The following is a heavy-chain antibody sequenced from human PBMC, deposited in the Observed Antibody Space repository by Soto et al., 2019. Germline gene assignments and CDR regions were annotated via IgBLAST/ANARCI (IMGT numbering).Heavy chain of an antibody. V-gene: IGHV3-49*01. CDR2: IRSKAYGGTT. J-gene: IGHJ6*02. D-gene: IGHD3-3*01. CDR3: TRSEDYDFWSGYSKSHYYYYGMDV. CDR1: GFTFGDYA. Sequence: GGSLRLSCTASGFTFGDYAMSWFRQAPGKGLEWVGFIRSKAYGGTTEYTASVKCRFTISRDDSKSIAYLQMNSLKTEDTAVYYCTRSEDYDFWSGYSKSHYYYYGMDVWGQGTTVTVSS.